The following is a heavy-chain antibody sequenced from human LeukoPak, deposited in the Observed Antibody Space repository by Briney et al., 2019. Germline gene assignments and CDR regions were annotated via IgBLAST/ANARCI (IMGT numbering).Heavy chain of an antibody. Sequence: PSETLSLTCTVSGGSISSGSYYWSWIRQPAGKGLEWIGRIYTSGSTNYNPSPKSRVTISVDTSKNQFSLKLSSVTAEDTAVYYCASSGHIAVAGDYWGQGTLVTVSS. CDR1: GGSISSGSYY. V-gene: IGHV4-61*02. J-gene: IGHJ4*02. D-gene: IGHD6-19*01. CDR2: IYTSGST. CDR3: ASSGHIAVAGDY.